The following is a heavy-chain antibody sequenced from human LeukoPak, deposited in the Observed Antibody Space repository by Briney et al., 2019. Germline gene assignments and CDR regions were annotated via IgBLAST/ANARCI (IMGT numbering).Heavy chain of an antibody. CDR1: GGSISSYY. CDR3: ARDGYYYDSSGYSDAFDI. V-gene: IGHV4-59*01. Sequence: SETLSLTCTVSGGSISSYYWSWIRQPPGKGLEWIGYIYYSGSTNYNPSLKSRVTISVDTSKNQFSLKLSSVTAADTAVYYCARDGYYYDSSGYSDAFDIWGQGTMVTVSS. CDR2: IYYSGST. J-gene: IGHJ3*02. D-gene: IGHD3-22*01.